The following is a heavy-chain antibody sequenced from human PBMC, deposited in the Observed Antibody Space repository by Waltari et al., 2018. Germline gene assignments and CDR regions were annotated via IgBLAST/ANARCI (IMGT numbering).Heavy chain of an antibody. CDR1: GGSFRGYY. Sequence: QVQLQQWGAGLLTPSETLSLTCAVYGGSFRGYYWSWISQLPGTGLEWIWEINHSGSTNYNPSLKSRVTISVDTSKNQFSLKLSSVTAADTAVYYCARGRDSSPRGRYYYYGMDVWGQGTTVTVSS. CDR2: INHSGST. V-gene: IGHV4-34*01. CDR3: ARGRDSSPRGRYYYYGMDV. J-gene: IGHJ6*02. D-gene: IGHD3-16*01.